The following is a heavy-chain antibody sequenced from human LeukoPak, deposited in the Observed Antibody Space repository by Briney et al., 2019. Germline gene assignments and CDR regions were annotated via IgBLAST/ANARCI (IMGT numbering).Heavy chain of an antibody. CDR3: VRDDDRPDNGLDY. V-gene: IGHV3-11*04. J-gene: IGHJ4*02. CDR1: GFTFSDYY. Sequence: GGSLRLSCAASGFTFSDYYMSWIRQAPGKGLEWVSYISSSGSTIYYADSVKGRFTISRDNAKNSLYLQMNSLRADDTAVYYCVRDDDRPDNGLDYWGQGTLVTVSS. CDR2: ISSSGSTI. D-gene: IGHD3-22*01.